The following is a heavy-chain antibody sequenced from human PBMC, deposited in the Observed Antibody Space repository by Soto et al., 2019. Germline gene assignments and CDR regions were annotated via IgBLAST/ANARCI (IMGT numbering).Heavy chain of an antibody. D-gene: IGHD6-13*01. J-gene: IGHJ6*02. Sequence: QVQLVQSGAEVKKPGASVKVSCKASGYTFTSYEVNWVRQATGQGLEWMGWMNPNSGNTDYAHKFQGRVTLTRNTSMSTAYMELTSLRSEDTAIYYCARGGIAPYSYGMDVWGQGTTVTVSS. CDR2: MNPNSGNT. V-gene: IGHV1-8*01. CDR3: ARGGIAPYSYGMDV. CDR1: GYTFTSYE.